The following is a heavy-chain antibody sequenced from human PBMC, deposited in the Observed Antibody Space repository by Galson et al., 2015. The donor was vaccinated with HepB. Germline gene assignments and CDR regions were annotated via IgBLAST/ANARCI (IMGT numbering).Heavy chain of an antibody. V-gene: IGHV1-46*03. D-gene: IGHD3-22*01. CDR1: GYTFTSYY. CDR2: INPSGGST. Sequence: SVKVSCKASGYTFTSYYMHWVRQAPGQGLEWMGIINPSGGSTSYAQKFQGRVTMTRDTSTSTVYMELSSLRSEDTAVYYCALPVNYYDSSGYSDYWGQGTLVTVSS. CDR3: ALPVNYYDSSGYSDY. J-gene: IGHJ4*02.